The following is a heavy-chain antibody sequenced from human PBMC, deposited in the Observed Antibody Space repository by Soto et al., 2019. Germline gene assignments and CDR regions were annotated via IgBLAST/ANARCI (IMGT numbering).Heavy chain of an antibody. CDR2: ISWDGDST. CDR1: GFTFDYDT. J-gene: IGHJ6*02. D-gene: IGHD2-15*01. CDR3: AKDSSPGQRNTVVDTVPYGMEV. Sequence: GGSLRLSCAASGFTFDYDTMHWVRQAPGKGLEWVSLISWDGDSTYYVDAVNGRFSISREKSNKSLYLQMNSLRTKNTDLYYFAKDSSPGQRNTVVDTVPYGMEVWGQGTTVTVSS. V-gene: IGHV3-43*01.